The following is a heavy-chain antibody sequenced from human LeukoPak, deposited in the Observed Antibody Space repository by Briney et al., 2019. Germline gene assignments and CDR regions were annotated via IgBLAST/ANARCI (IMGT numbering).Heavy chain of an antibody. CDR1: GLTFTSHG. J-gene: IGHJ4*02. CDR3: ARDRGKDYFDN. V-gene: IGHV3-30*02. Sequence: GGSLRLSCATSGLTFTSHGFHWVRQAAGKGLEWVAFIRNDGSDTYHANSVRGRFSISRDNSKNTVYLHMNSLRAEDTAVYYCARDRGKDYFDNWGQGTQVTVSS. CDR2: IRNDGSDT. D-gene: IGHD4-23*01.